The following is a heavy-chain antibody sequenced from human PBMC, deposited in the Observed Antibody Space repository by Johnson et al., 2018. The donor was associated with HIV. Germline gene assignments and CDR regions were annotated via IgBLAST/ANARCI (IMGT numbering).Heavy chain of an antibody. J-gene: IGHJ3*02. CDR3: ARDLGNWDSPRSAFDI. V-gene: IGHV3-11*04. CDR2: ISSSGSTI. Sequence: QMQLVESGGGLVKPGGSLRLSCAASGFSFSDYYMTWIRQAPGKGLEFVSYISSSGSTIYYADSVKGRFTISRDNAKNSLYLQVNSLRAEDTAVYYCARDLGNWDSPRSAFDIWGQGTMVTVSS. D-gene: IGHD1/OR15-1a*01. CDR1: GFSFSDYY.